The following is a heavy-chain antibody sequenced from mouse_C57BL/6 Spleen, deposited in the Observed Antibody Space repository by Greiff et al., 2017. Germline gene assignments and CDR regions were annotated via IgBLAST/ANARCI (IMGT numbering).Heavy chain of an antibody. V-gene: IGHV14-4*01. J-gene: IGHJ1*03. CDR2: IDPENGDT. CDR1: GYTFTSYW. Sequence: VQLQQPGAELVKPGASVKLSCKASGYTFTSYWMHWVKQRPGQGLEWIGWIDPENGDTEYASKFQGKATITADTSSNTAYLQLSNLTSEDTAVYYCTTCLLFVWGTGTTVTVSS. CDR3: TTCLLFV. D-gene: IGHD2-10*01.